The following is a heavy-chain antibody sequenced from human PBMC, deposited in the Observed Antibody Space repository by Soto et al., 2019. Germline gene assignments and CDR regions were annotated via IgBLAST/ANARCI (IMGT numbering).Heavy chain of an antibody. CDR3: ARAVRGSYYDY. CDR1: GGSISSYY. CDR2: IYYSGST. D-gene: IGHD1-26*01. V-gene: IGHV4-59*08. J-gene: IGHJ4*02. Sequence: SETLSLTCTVSGGSISSYYWSWIRQPPGKGLEWIGYIYYSGSTNYNPSLKSRVTISVDTSKNQFSLKLSSVTAADTAVYYCARAVRGSYYDYWGQGTLVTVSS.